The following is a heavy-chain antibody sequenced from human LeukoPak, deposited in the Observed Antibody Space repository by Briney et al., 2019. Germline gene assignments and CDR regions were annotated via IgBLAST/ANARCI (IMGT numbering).Heavy chain of an antibody. CDR1: GYSFTSYW. D-gene: IGHD6-13*01. CDR3: ARSYSSSWSNLGY. Sequence: GESLKISCNGSGYSFTSYWIGWVRQMPGKGLEWMGIIYPGDSDTRYSPSFQGQVSISADKSISTAYLQWTSLKASDTAMYFCARSYSSSWSNLGYWGQGTLVTVSS. V-gene: IGHV5-51*01. J-gene: IGHJ4*02. CDR2: IYPGDSDT.